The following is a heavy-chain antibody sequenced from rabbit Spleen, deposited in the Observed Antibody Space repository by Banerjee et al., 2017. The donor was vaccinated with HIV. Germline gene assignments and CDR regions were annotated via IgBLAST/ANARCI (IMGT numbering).Heavy chain of an antibody. Sequence: QSLEESGGGLVQPEGSLTLTCTASGFSFSSSYYMCWVRQAPGKGLEWIACIYVGSSDSSHYASWAKGRFTISKASSTTVALRMTSLTAADTATYFCARDSGTSFSSYGMDLWGQGTLVTVS. J-gene: IGHJ6*01. CDR2: IYVGSSDSS. CDR3: ARDSGTSFSSYGMDL. D-gene: IGHD8-1*01. V-gene: IGHV1S40*01. CDR1: GFSFSSSYY.